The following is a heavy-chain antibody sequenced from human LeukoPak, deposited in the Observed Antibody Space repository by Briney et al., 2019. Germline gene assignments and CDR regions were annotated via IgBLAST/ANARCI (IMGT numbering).Heavy chain of an antibody. V-gene: IGHV3-30*02. Sequence: GGSLRLSCAASGFSFSSYGMHWVRQAPGKGLEWVAYIRYDGNKIYYADSVKGRFTISRDNSKNTLYLQMNSLRPEDTAVYHCAKTGDSPDYSFDYWGQGTLVTVSS. CDR1: GFSFSSYG. CDR2: IRYDGNKI. CDR3: AKTGDSPDYSFDY. D-gene: IGHD4-11*01. J-gene: IGHJ4*02.